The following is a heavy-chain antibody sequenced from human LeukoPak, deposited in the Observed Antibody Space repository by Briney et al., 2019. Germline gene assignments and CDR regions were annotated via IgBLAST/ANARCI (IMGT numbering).Heavy chain of an antibody. CDR2: ISYDGSNK. Sequence: GGSLRLSCAASGFTFSSYGMHWVRQAPGKGLEWVAVISYDGSNKYYADSVKGRFTISRDNSKNTLYLQMNSLRAEDTAVYYCAKLWHDSSGYYRGPWDYWGQGTLVTVSS. J-gene: IGHJ4*02. D-gene: IGHD3-22*01. V-gene: IGHV3-30*18. CDR1: GFTFSSYG. CDR3: AKLWHDSSGYYRGPWDY.